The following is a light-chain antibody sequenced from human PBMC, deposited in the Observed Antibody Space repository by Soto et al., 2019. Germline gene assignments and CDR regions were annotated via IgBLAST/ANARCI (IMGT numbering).Light chain of an antibody. J-gene: IGLJ2*01. Sequence: QSALTQPRSVSGSPGQSVTISCTGTSSDVGGYKYVSWYQQHPGKAPKLMIFDVNNRPSGVPDRFSGSKSGNTASLTISGRQAEDEADYYCCSYAGTYTHVIFGGGTKLTVL. CDR2: DVN. CDR1: SSDVGGYKY. V-gene: IGLV2-11*01. CDR3: CSYAGTYTHVI.